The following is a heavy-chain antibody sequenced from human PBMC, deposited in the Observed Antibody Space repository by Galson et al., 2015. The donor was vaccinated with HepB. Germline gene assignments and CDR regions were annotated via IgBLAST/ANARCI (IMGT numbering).Heavy chain of an antibody. CDR2: ISSSSSTI. CDR1: GFTFSTYS. V-gene: IGHV3-48*01. CDR3: AREYLTISGYSTGFDP. Sequence: SLRLSCAASGFTFSTYSMNWVRQAPGKGLEWVSYISSSSSTIYYADTVKGRFTISRDNAKNSLYLQMNSLRAEDTAVYYCAREYLTISGYSTGFDPWGQGTLVTVSS. J-gene: IGHJ5*02. D-gene: IGHD3-3*01.